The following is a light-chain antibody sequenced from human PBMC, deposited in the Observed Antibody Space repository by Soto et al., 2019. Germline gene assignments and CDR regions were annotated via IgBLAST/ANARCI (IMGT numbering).Light chain of an antibody. CDR2: EVS. CDR1: SSDVGAYNF. J-gene: IGLJ1*01. V-gene: IGLV2-14*01. Sequence: QSALTQPASVSGSPGQSITISCTGTSSDVGAYNFVSWYQQHPGKAPKLIIHEVSNRPSGVSNRFSGSKSGNTASLTISGLQAEDEADYYCSSPGGSNTFYVFGSGTKLTVL. CDR3: SSPGGSNTFYV.